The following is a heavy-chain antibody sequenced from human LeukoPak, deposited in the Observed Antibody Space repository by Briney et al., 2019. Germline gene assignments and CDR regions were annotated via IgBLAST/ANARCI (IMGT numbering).Heavy chain of an antibody. CDR3: AKAPYSSSWYYFDY. V-gene: IGHV3-23*01. D-gene: IGHD6-13*01. CDR2: ICGSGGST. CDR1: GFTFSRYA. Sequence: GGSLRLSCAASGFTFSRYAMSWVRQAPGKGVEWGSAICGSGGSTYYADSVKSRLTISTDNSKNTLYLQLNRLRAEDTAVYYCAKAPYSSSWYYFDYWGQGTLVPVSS. J-gene: IGHJ4*02.